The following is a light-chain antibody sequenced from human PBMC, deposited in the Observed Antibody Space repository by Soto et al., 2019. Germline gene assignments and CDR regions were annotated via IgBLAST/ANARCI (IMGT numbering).Light chain of an antibody. CDR1: QSVSSY. Sequence: EIVLTQSPATLSLSPGERATLSCRASQSVSSYLAWYQQKPGQAPRLLIYDASNRATGIPARFSGSGSVTDFTLPISSLEHEDFEVYYCQPRSNWPPTFGQGTKREIK. V-gene: IGKV3-11*01. CDR3: QPRSNWPPT. CDR2: DAS. J-gene: IGKJ2*01.